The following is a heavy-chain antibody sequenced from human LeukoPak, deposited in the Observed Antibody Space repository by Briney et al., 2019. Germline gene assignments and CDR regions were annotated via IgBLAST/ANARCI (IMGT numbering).Heavy chain of an antibody. CDR1: GFTVSSNY. D-gene: IGHD3-9*01. CDR2: IYSGGST. V-gene: IGHV3-66*01. Sequence: GEPLRLSCAASGFTVSSNYMSWVRQAPGKGLEWVSVIYSGGSTYYADSVKGRFTISRDNSKNTLYLQMNSLRAEDTAVYYCASRYDILTGFAFDIWGQGTMVTVSS. J-gene: IGHJ3*02. CDR3: ASRYDILTGFAFDI.